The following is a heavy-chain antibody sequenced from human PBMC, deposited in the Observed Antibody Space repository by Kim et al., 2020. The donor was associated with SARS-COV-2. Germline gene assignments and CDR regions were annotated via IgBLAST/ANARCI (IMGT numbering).Heavy chain of an antibody. D-gene: IGHD3-22*01. CDR3: ARDKVVTMIVGYYYYGMDV. CDR2: ISSSGSTI. Sequence: GGSLRLSCAASGFTFSSYEMNWVRQAPGKGLEWVSYISSSGSTIYYADSVKGRFTISRDNAKNSLYLQMNSLRAEDTAVYYCARDKVVTMIVGYYYYGMDVWGQGTTVTVSS. CDR1: GFTFSSYE. J-gene: IGHJ6*02. V-gene: IGHV3-48*03.